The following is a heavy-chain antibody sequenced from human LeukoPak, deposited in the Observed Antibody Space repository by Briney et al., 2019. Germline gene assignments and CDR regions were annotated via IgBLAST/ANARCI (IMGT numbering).Heavy chain of an antibody. CDR2: ISYDGSNK. CDR1: GFTFSSYA. Sequence: PGRSLRLACAASGFTFSSYAMHWVRQAPGKGLEWVAVISYDGSNKYYADSVKGRFTISRDNSKNTLYLQMNSLRAEDTAVYYCARLGRGSAKSLDSWGQGTLVTVSS. D-gene: IGHD3-10*01. V-gene: IGHV3-30*04. CDR3: ARLGRGSAKSLDS. J-gene: IGHJ4*02.